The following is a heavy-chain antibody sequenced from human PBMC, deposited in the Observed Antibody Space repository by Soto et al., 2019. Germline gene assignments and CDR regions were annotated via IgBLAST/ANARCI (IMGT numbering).Heavy chain of an antibody. J-gene: IGHJ3*02. CDR2: ISWNSGSI. Sequence: EVQLVESGGGLVQPGRSLRLSCAASGFTFDDYAMHWVRQAPGKGLEWVSGISWNSGSIGYADSVKGRFTISRDNAKNSLYLQMNSLRAEDTALYYCAKTSPRSLYPNAFDIWGQGTMVTVSS. CDR3: AKTSPRSLYPNAFDI. V-gene: IGHV3-9*01. D-gene: IGHD2-2*01. CDR1: GFTFDDYA.